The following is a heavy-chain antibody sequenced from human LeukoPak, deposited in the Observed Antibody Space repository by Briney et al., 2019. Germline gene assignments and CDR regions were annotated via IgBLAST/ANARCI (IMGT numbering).Heavy chain of an antibody. CDR3: VGSSGASWLDP. Sequence: SESLSLTCTVSGGSISSSSYYWGWIRQPPGKGLEWIGSIYYSGSTNYNPSLKSRVTMSVDTSKNQFSLKLSSVTAADTAVYYCVGSSGASWLDPWGQGTLVTVSS. CDR2: IYYSGST. CDR1: GGSISSSSYY. V-gene: IGHV4-39*07. J-gene: IGHJ5*02. D-gene: IGHD3-10*01.